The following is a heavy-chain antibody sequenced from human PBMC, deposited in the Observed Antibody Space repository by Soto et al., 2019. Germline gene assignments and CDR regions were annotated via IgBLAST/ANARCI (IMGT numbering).Heavy chain of an antibody. D-gene: IGHD2-2*01. CDR2: VLPFLGIP. V-gene: IGHV1-69*02. Sequence: QVQLVQSGAEVKKPGSSVKVSCKASGGTISRYSITWVRQSPGHGLEWIGRVLPFLGIPTYAQKFQGRVTIPADESPSAGNMELSRPGAEDTDVDYCESEVSDGETGLVPAGIDRMDVW. J-gene: IGHJ6*03. CDR1: GGTISRYS. CDR3: ESEVSDGETGLVPAGIDRMDV.